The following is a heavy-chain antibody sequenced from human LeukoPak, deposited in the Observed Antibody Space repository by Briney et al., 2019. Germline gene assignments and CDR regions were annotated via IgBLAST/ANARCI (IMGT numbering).Heavy chain of an antibody. V-gene: IGHV3-48*03. CDR2: ISSSGSTI. CDR3: ARVLWYGEPYFDY. J-gene: IGHJ4*02. CDR1: GFTFSSYA. D-gene: IGHD3-10*01. Sequence: GGSLRLSCAASGFTFSSYAMSWVRQAPGKGLEWVSYISSSGSTIYYADSVKGRFTISRDNAKNSLYLQMNSLRAEDTAVYYCARVLWYGEPYFDYWGQGTLVTVSS.